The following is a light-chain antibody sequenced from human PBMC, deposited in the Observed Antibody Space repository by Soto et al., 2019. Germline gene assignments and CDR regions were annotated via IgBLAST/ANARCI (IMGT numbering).Light chain of an antibody. CDR3: QSYDSSLIGSV. CDR2: GNN. J-gene: IGLJ1*01. V-gene: IGLV1-40*01. CDR1: SSNIGAGYD. Sequence: QSVLTQPPSVSGAPGQRVTISCTGSSSNIGAGYDVHWYQQLPGTAPKLLIYGNNNRPSGVPDRFSGSKSGTSASLAITGLQAEDEADYYCQSYDSSLIGSVFGTGTKLTVL.